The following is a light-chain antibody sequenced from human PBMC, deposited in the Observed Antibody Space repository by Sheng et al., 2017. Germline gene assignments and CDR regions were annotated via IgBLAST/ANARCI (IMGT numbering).Light chain of an antibody. CDR3: SSCTSSNTYV. Sequence: QSALTQPASVSASPGQSITISCTGTSSDVGGYNYVSWYQQHPGKAPKLMIYNVSNRPSGISNRFSGSKSGNTASLTISGLQAEDEADYYCSSCTSSNTYVFGTGTKVTVL. CDR2: NVS. CDR1: SSDVGGYNY. J-gene: IGLJ1*01. V-gene: IGLV2-14*01.